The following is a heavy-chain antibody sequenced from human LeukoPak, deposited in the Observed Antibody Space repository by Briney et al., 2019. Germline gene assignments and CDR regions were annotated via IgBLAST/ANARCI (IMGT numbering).Heavy chain of an antibody. CDR3: ARDRITGTTWVFAY. CDR1: GGTFSSYA. D-gene: IGHD1-7*01. V-gene: IGHV1-69*04. J-gene: IGHJ4*02. CDR2: IIPILGIA. Sequence: RASVKVSCKASGGTFSSYAISWVRQAPGQGLEWMGRIIPILGIANYAQKFQGRVTITADKSTSTAYLELSSLRSEDTAVYYCARDRITGTTWVFAYGGQGTLVTVSP.